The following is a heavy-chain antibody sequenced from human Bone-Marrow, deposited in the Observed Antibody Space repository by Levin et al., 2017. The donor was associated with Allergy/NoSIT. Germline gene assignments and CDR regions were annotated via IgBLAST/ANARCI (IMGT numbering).Heavy chain of an antibody. J-gene: IGHJ5*02. D-gene: IGHD3-10*01. CDR3: ARDHRDRHYYAWGLAYGWFAP. CDR2: INWNGDRT. CDR1: GFIFSNFG. Sequence: GESLKISCVASGFIFSNFGMSWVRQVPGKGLEWISGINWNGDRTDYVDSVKGRFIISRDNAKNSVYLQMDNLRVEDSALYFCARDHRDRHYYAWGLAYGWFAPWGQGTLVTVSS. V-gene: IGHV3-20*04.